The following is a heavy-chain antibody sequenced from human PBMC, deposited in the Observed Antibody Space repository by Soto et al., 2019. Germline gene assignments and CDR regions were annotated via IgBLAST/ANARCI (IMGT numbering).Heavy chain of an antibody. CDR2: INPNTGGT. D-gene: IGHD3-9*01. V-gene: IGHV1-2*02. J-gene: IGHJ3*02. Sequence: ASVKVSCNASGYSFTSHYIHWVRHAPGQGLEWMGSINPNTGGTNSAQNFQGRVTMSRDTSVTTAYMDLSTLTSVETAVYYSARDSYYDIFTGYSRNDFDIWGQGTMVTVSS. CDR3: ARDSYYDIFTGYSRNDFDI. CDR1: GYSFTSHY.